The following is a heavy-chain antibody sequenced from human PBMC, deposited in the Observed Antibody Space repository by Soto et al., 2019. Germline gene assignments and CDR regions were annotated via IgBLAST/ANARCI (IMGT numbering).Heavy chain of an antibody. CDR1: GGTFSSYA. Sequence: GASVKVSCKASGGTFSSYAISWVRQAPGQGLEWMGGIIPLSGTANYAQKFQGRLTITADESTSIAYMELSSLRSEDTAVYYCARADCSGGSCPYGMDVWGQGTTVTVSS. J-gene: IGHJ6*02. V-gene: IGHV1-69*13. CDR2: IIPLSGTA. CDR3: ARADCSGGSCPYGMDV. D-gene: IGHD2-15*01.